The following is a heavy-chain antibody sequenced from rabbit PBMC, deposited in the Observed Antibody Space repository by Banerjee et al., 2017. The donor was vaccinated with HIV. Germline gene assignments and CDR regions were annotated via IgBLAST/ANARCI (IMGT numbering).Heavy chain of an antibody. V-gene: IGHV1S45*01. Sequence: QEQLGESGGGLGQPGGYLTLSCKASGFDFSSSYYMCWVRQAPGKGLEWIGCIYGGDGSSTAYANWAKGRFTISKTSSTTVPLQMTSLTAADTATYFCARGSAAMTMVITGYYLSLWGPGTLVTVS. CDR1: GFDFSSSYY. CDR2: IYGGDGSST. CDR3: ARGSAAMTMVITGYYLSL. J-gene: IGHJ6*01. D-gene: IGHD2-1*01.